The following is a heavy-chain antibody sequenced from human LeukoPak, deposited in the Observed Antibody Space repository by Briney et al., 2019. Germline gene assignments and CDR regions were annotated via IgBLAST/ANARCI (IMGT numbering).Heavy chain of an antibody. D-gene: IGHD3-22*01. CDR3: ARGITMIAVVIHDWYFDL. CDR2: IYYSRST. V-gene: IGHV4-39*01. Sequence: PSETLSLTCTVSGGSISSSSYYWGWIRQPPGKGLGWIGSIYYSRSTSYNPSLKSRVTISVDTSKNQFSLKLSSVTAADTAVYYCARGITMIAVVIHDWYFDLWGRGTLVTVSS. J-gene: IGHJ2*01. CDR1: GGSISSSSYY.